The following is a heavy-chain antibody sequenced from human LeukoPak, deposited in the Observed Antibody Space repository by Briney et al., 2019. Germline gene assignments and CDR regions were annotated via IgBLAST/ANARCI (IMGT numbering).Heavy chain of an antibody. D-gene: IGHD6-19*01. J-gene: IGHJ4*02. CDR3: ARDHKRYSSGWLPFDY. V-gene: IGHV1-18*01. Sequence: ASVKVSCKASGYTFTSYSMNWVRQAPGQGLEWMGWISAYNGNTNYAQRLQGRVTMTTDTSTSTAYMELRSLRSDDTAVYYCARDHKRYSSGWLPFDYWGQGTLVTVSS. CDR2: ISAYNGNT. CDR1: GYTFTSYS.